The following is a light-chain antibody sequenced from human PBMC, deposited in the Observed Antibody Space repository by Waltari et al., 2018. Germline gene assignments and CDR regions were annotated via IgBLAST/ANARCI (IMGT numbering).Light chain of an antibody. CDR3: SSDTGSSLV. V-gene: IGLV2-14*01. Sequence: QSALTQPASVSGSPGQSITISCTGTSSDIGGYNYVSWYQQHPGKAPQLMIYEVSYRPSGISNRFSGSKSGNTASRTIAGLRAEDEADYYCSSDTGSSLVFGGGTKLTVL. CDR1: SSDIGGYNY. J-gene: IGLJ3*02. CDR2: EVS.